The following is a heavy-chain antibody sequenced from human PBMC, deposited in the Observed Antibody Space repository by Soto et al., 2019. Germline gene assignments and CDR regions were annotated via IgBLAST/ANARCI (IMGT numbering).Heavy chain of an antibody. V-gene: IGHV3-23*01. CDR3: ARATMGEYYFDY. D-gene: IGHD3-16*01. J-gene: IGHJ4*02. CDR2: ISGSGGST. Sequence: GGSLRLSCAASGFTFSSYAMSWVRQAPGKGLEWVSAISGSGGSTYYADSVKGRFTISRDNSNKTLYLLMNSLRAEDTAVYYCARATMGEYYFDYWGQGTLVTVSS. CDR1: GFTFSSYA.